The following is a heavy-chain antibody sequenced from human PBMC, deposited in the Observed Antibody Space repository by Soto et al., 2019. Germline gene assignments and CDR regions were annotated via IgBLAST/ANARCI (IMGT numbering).Heavy chain of an antibody. CDR3: ARDSHDYVWGSYRSDPQGGFDY. D-gene: IGHD3-16*02. V-gene: IGHV3-30-3*01. CDR1: GFTFSSYA. J-gene: IGHJ4*02. CDR2: ISYDGSNK. Sequence: GGSLRLSCAASGFTFSSYAMHWVRQAPGKGLEWVAVISYDGSNKYYADSVKGRFTISRDNSKNTLYLQMNSLRAEDTAVYYCARDSHDYVWGSYRSDPQGGFDYWGQGTLVTVSS.